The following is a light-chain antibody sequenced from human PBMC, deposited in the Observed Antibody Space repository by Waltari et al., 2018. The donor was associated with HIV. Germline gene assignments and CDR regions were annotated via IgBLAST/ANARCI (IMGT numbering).Light chain of an antibody. V-gene: IGKV1-33*01. CDR3: LQYDNLPYS. Sequence: DIQMTQSPSSLSAPAGDRVTITCQASEDIAKNLNWFQQKPGNAPKLLIYAASNLETGVPSRFSGGGSGTDYTFTIDSLQPEDIATYFCLQYDNLPYSFGQGTTLEIK. CDR1: EDIAKN. J-gene: IGKJ2*03. CDR2: AAS.